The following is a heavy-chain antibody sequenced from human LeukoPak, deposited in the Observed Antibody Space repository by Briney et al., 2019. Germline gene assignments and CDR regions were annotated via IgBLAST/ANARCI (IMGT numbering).Heavy chain of an antibody. CDR3: ARGPRNDP. Sequence: ASVKVSCKTSGYPFTTWEINWVRQAAGQGLEWMGWVHPDSGNTAYAQKFQGSVTMTRDTSISTAYMELSGLRSDDTAVYFCARGPRNDPWGQGTLVTVSS. D-gene: IGHD1-14*01. J-gene: IGHJ5*02. V-gene: IGHV1-8*01. CDR2: VHPDSGNT. CDR1: GYPFTTWE.